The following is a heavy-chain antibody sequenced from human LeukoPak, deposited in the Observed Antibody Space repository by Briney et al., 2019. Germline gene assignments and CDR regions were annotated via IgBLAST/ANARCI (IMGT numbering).Heavy chain of an antibody. J-gene: IGHJ5*02. CDR1: GFTFSTYL. CDR3: ARGLPTNYYNWFDP. D-gene: IGHD1-7*01. V-gene: IGHV3-74*03. Sequence: PGGSLRLSCAASGFTFSTYLTHWVRQAPGKGLVWVSSIRSDGTDTKYVDSVKGRFTISRDNAKNTLYLQMNSLRAEDTAIYYCARGLPTNYYNWFDPWGQGTLVTVSS. CDR2: IRSDGTDT.